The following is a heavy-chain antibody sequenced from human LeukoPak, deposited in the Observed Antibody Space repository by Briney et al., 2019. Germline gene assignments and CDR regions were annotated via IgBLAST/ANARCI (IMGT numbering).Heavy chain of an antibody. CDR1: GYTFTGYY. CDR3: AREGGTWNGRLYSYYGMDV. CDR2: INPNSGGT. J-gene: IGHJ6*02. V-gene: IGHV1-2*02. Sequence: GASVKVSCKASGYTFTGYYMHWVRQAPGQGLEWMGWINPNSGGTNYAQKFQGRVTMTRDTSISTAYMELSRLRSDATAVYYCAREGGTWNGRLYSYYGMDVWGQGTTVTVSS. D-gene: IGHD1-1*01.